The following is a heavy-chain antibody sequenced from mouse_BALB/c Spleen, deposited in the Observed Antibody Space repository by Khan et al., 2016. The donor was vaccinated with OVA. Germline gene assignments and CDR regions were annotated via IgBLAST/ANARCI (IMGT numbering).Heavy chain of an antibody. V-gene: IGHV1S81*02. J-gene: IGHJ2*01. CDR1: GYTFTSYW. CDR3: ARIKKIVATYVDY. D-gene: IGHD1-1*01. Sequence: QVQLQQSGAELVKAGASVKMSCKASGYTFTSYWMHWVKQRLGRGLEWFAETNPTNGRTYYNEKFKSKATLTVDNSSSTAYMLLSGPTFEDSAVYDCARIKKIVATYVDYWGQGTTLTGSS. CDR2: TNPTNGRT.